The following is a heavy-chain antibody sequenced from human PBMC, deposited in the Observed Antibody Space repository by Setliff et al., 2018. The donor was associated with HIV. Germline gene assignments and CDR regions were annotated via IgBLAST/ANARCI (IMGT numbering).Heavy chain of an antibody. Sequence: GASVKVSCKTSGYTFTQSHDLHWVRQAPGQRLEWMGWINAGNGNTKYSQKFQGRVTITRDTSASTAYMELSSLRPEDTAVYYCASPTAIPHWGQGTLVTVSS. V-gene: IGHV1-3*01. J-gene: IGHJ4*02. CDR2: INAGNGNT. CDR3: ASPTAIPH. D-gene: IGHD2-21*02. CDR1: GYTFTQSHD.